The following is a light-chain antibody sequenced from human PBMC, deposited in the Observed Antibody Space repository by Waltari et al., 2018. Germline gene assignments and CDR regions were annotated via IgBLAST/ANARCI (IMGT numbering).Light chain of an antibody. CDR2: SNN. V-gene: IGLV1-44*01. CDR3: AAWDDSLNGFYV. Sequence: QSVLTQPPSASGTPGQRVTISCSGSSSNIGRNTVNWYQQLPGTAPELLIYSNNQRPSGVPARFSGSKSGTSASLAISGLQSEDEADYYCAAWDDSLNGFYVFGTGTKVTVL. J-gene: IGLJ1*01. CDR1: SSNIGRNT.